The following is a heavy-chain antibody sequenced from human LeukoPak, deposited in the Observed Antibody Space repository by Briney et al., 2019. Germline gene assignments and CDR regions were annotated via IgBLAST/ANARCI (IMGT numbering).Heavy chain of an antibody. V-gene: IGHV3-33*06. J-gene: IGHJ6*02. CDR3: AKGRVGANGYYYYGMDV. CDR2: IWYDGGKR. Sequence: GGSLRLSCAASGYTFSSHGLHWVRQALGKGLEWVAVIWYDGGKRYYADSVKGRFTVSKDNSKNTLYLQMNSLRVEDTAVYYCAKGRVGANGYYYYGMDVWGQGTTVTVSS. CDR1: GYTFSSHG. D-gene: IGHD1-26*01.